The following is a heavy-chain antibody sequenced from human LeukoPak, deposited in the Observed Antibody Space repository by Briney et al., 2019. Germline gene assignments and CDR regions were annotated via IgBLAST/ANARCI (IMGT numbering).Heavy chain of an antibody. V-gene: IGHV1-2*02. J-gene: IGHJ4*02. CDR1: GYTFTGHY. D-gene: IGHD5-18*01. CDR3: ARDSSSSWTGLGNTAMVLYFDY. CDR2: VNPNSGGT. Sequence: ASVKVSCKAAGYTFTGHYIHWVRQAPGQGLEWMGWVNPNSGGTNYAQKLQGRVTMTRDTSISTAYMELSRLRSDDTAVYYCARDSSSSWTGLGNTAMVLYFDYWGQGTLVTVSS.